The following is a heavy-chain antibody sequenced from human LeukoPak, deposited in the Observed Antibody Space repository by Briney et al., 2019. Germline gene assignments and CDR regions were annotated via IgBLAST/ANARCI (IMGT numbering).Heavy chain of an antibody. CDR1: GFTFSSYA. CDR3: ARDGRDGYTDY. Sequence: GGSLRLSCAASGFTFSSYAMHWVRQAPGKGLEYVSAISSNGGSTYYANSVKGRFTISRDNSKNTLYLQMGSLRAEDMAVYYCARDGRDGYTDYWGQGTLVTVSS. J-gene: IGHJ4*02. D-gene: IGHD5-24*01. V-gene: IGHV3-64*01. CDR2: ISSNGGST.